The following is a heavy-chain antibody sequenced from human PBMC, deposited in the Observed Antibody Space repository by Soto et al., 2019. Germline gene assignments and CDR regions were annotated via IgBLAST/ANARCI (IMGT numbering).Heavy chain of an antibody. CDR1: GFGVTFNNYA. V-gene: IGHV3-23*01. Sequence: GGSLRLSCTSCGFGVTFNNYAMSWVRQAPGKGLEWVSVISGSGASTNYADSVKGRFTISRDNSKNTLYLQMNSLRAEDTALYYCAKDRLTADYGDYEAPPFDSWGQGTLVTVSS. CDR3: AKDRLTADYGDYEAPPFDS. J-gene: IGHJ4*02. CDR2: ISGSGAST. D-gene: IGHD4-17*01.